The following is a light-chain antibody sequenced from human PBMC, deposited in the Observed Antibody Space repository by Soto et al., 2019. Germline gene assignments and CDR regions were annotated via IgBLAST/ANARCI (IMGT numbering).Light chain of an antibody. CDR1: QSVSSNF. CDR2: GAS. V-gene: IGKV3-20*01. Sequence: EIVLTQSPGTLSLSPGERVTLSCRASQSVSSNFLAWYQQKPGQAPRLLIYGASSRATGIPDRFSGSGSGTDLSLTISRLEPEDFAVYYCQQYGSSPQTFGQGTKVDIK. CDR3: QQYGSSPQT. J-gene: IGKJ1*01.